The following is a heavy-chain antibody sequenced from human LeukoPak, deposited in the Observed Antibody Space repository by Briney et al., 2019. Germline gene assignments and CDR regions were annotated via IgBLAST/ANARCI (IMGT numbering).Heavy chain of an antibody. CDR2: IIPIFGTA. Sequence: ASVKVSCKASGGTFSSYAISWVRQAPGQGLEWMGGIIPIFGTANYAQKFQGRVTITTDESTSTAYMELSSLRSEDTAVYYCAREGGGFGEFDYWGQGTLVTVSS. J-gene: IGHJ4*02. D-gene: IGHD3-10*01. CDR1: GGTFSSYA. V-gene: IGHV1-69*05. CDR3: AREGGGFGEFDY.